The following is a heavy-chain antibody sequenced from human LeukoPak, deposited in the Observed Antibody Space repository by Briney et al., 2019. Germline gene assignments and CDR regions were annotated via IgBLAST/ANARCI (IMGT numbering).Heavy chain of an antibody. CDR2: ISDSGDDT. CDR3: AREPVGSSSPN. CDR1: GFTFSNYV. J-gene: IGHJ4*02. D-gene: IGHD6-13*01. V-gene: IGHV3-21*01. Sequence: GGSLRLSRTGSGFTFSNYVMNWVRPAPGKRLEWVSGISDSGDDTEHADSVQGRLTIPRDNAKPSLYLQMNSPRAEDTAVYYCAREPVGSSSPNWGQGNLVTVSS.